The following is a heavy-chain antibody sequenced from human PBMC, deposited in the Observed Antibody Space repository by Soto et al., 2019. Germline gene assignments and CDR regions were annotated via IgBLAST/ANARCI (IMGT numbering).Heavy chain of an antibody. J-gene: IGHJ4*02. CDR3: ARARKLDGSSHYYCSGYYFDY. CDR2: IYSGGST. CDR1: GFTVSSNY. D-gene: IGHD3-10*01. Sequence: EVQLVESGGGLIQPGGSLRLSCAASGFTVSSNYMSWVRQAPGKGLEWVSVIYSGGSTYYADSVKGRFTISRDNSKNTLYLQMNSLRAEDTAVYYCARARKLDGSSHYYCSGYYFDYWGQGTLVTVSS. V-gene: IGHV3-53*01.